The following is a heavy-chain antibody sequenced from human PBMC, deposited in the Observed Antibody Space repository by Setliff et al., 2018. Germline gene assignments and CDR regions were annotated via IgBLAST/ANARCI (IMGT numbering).Heavy chain of an antibody. V-gene: IGHV1-18*01. CDR2: ISTYTANT. D-gene: IGHD6-19*01. Sequence: ASVKVSCKASGYTFTSYGVSWVRQAPGQGLEWMGWISTYTANTKYAQRFQGRVTMTIDTSATTVYMELQSLRSDDTAVYYCVRSSAPQVVLAADFDFWGQGTPVTVSS. CDR3: VRSSAPQVVLAADFDF. J-gene: IGHJ4*02. CDR1: GYTFTSYG.